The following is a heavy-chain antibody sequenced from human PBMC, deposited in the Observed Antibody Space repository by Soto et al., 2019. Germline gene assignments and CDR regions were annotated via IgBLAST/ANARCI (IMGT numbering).Heavy chain of an antibody. D-gene: IGHD2-2*01. CDR1: GGTFSRYS. J-gene: IGHJ6*02. CDR2: IIPIFGIA. Sequence: QVQLVQSGAEVKKPGSSEKVSCKASGGTFSRYSITWVRQAPGHGLEWIGRIIPIFGIASYAQKFQGRVTITADESTSTAYMELSSLRSDDTAVYYCAREDRDRETGLVPAAIDGMDVWGQGTTVTVSS. V-gene: IGHV1-69*08. CDR3: AREDRDRETGLVPAAIDGMDV.